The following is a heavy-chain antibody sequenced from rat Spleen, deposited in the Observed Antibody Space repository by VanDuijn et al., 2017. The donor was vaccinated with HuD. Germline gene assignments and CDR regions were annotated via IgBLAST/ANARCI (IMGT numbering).Heavy chain of an antibody. CDR1: GFTFSDYA. D-gene: IGHD3-4*01. CDR2: IRYDGTST. Sequence: EVQLVESDGGLVQPGRSLKLSCAVSGFTFSDYAMAWVRQSPKKGLEWVATIRYDGTSTHYRDSVKGRFTISRDNAKSTLYLQMDSLRSEDTATYYCATQGYPNPFAYWGQGTLVTVSS. CDR3: ATQGYPNPFAY. J-gene: IGHJ3*01. V-gene: IGHV5-17*01.